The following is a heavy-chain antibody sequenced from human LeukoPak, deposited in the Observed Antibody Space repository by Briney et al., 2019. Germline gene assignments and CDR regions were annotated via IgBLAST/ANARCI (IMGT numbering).Heavy chain of an antibody. J-gene: IGHJ4*02. CDR2: ISGSGGST. Sequence: SGGSLRLSCAASGFTFSSYAMSWVRQAPGKGLEWVSAISGSGGSTYYADSVKGRFTISRDNSKNTLYLQMNSLRAEDTAVYYCAKAHDFWSGYYLLDYWGQGTLVTVSS. D-gene: IGHD3-3*01. CDR3: AKAHDFWSGYYLLDY. V-gene: IGHV3-23*01. CDR1: GFTFSSYA.